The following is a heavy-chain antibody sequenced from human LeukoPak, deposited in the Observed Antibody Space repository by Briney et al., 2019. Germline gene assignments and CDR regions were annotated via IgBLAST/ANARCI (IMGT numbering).Heavy chain of an antibody. CDR3: AGHSVNYDILTGYYLPPYFDY. J-gene: IGHJ4*02. CDR1: GYRFTSYW. CDR2: IYPDDSDT. D-gene: IGHD3-9*01. Sequence: GASLKISYKGSGYRFTSYWIGWGRPMPGKGLEWMGIIYPDDSDTRYSPSFQGQVTISADKSISTAYLQWSSLKASDTAMYYCAGHSVNYDILTGYYLPPYFDYWGQGTLVTVSS. V-gene: IGHV5-51*01.